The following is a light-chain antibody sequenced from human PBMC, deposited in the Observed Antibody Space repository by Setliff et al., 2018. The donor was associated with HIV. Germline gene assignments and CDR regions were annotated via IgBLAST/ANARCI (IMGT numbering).Light chain of an antibody. Sequence: NFMLTQPHSVSESPGKTVTISCTRSSGSVASNFVQWYQQRPGSSPTTVIYEDNQRPSGVPDRFSGSLDSSSNSASLTISGLKTEDEADYYCQSYDSDIGIFGGGTKVTVL. CDR2: EDN. CDR3: QSYDSDIGI. CDR1: SGSVASNF. J-gene: IGLJ2*01. V-gene: IGLV6-57*01.